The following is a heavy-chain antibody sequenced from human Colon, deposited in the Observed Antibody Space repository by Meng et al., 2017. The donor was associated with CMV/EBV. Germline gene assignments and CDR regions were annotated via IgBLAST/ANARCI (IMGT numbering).Heavy chain of an antibody. Sequence: SGGSLNNSHWTWIRQPPGKGLEWIGYIFPTGSTKYNPSLKGRVTMSLDPSKNQFSLDLSSVTAADTAVYFCARRSVSGPPVGWFDPWGQGTLVTVSS. CDR2: IFPTGST. CDR1: GGSLNNSH. D-gene: IGHD6-19*01. CDR3: ARRSVSGPPVGWFDP. V-gene: IGHV4-59*01. J-gene: IGHJ5*02.